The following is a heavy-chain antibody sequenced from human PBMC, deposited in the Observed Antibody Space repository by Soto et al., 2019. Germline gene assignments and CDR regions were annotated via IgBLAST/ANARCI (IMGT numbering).Heavy chain of an antibody. CDR2: LIPIFRSP. CDR3: ARGKEMAIISSNWFAP. Sequence: QVQLVQSGAEVKKPGSSVKVSCKASGGAFSTYAITWVRQAPGQGLEWMGGLIPIFRSPTYAQRVQGRLTITADESSTTAYMELSSLTSEDTAMYYCARGKEMAIISSNWFAPGGQGTLVTVSS. J-gene: IGHJ5*02. D-gene: IGHD2-21*01. V-gene: IGHV1-69*01. CDR1: GGAFSTYA.